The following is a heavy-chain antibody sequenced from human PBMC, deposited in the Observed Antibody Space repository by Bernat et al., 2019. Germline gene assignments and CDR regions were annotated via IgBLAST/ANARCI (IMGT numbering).Heavy chain of an antibody. D-gene: IGHD3-16*02. J-gene: IGHJ4*02. CDR3: ARDDYIWGSYRLTHY. CDR1: GGSISSSSYY. CDR2: IYYSGST. Sequence: QLQLQESGPGLVKPSETLSLTCTVSGGSISSSSYYWGWIRQPPGKGLEWIGSIYYSGSTYHNPSLKSRVTISVDTSKNQFSLKLSSVTAADTAVYYCARDDYIWGSYRLTHYWGQGTLVTVSS. V-gene: IGHV4-39*02.